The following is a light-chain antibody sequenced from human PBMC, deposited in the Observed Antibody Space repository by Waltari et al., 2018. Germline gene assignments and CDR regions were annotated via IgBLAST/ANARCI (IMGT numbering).Light chain of an antibody. CDR1: SSDVGSYNL. CDR2: EVS. J-gene: IGLJ3*02. Sequence: QSALTQPASVSGSPGQSITISCTGTSSDVGSYNLVSWYQQHPGKAPKLMIYEVSKRPSGVSNRFPGSKSGNTASLTISGLQAEDEADYYCCSYAGSSTYWVFGGGTKLTVL. CDR3: CSYAGSSTYWV. V-gene: IGLV2-23*02.